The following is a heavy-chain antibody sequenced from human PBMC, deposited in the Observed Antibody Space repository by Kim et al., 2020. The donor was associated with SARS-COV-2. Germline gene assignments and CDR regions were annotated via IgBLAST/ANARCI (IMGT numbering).Heavy chain of an antibody. V-gene: IGHV4-34*01. CDR3: ARGPIVVVPAATNGMDV. J-gene: IGHJ6*02. D-gene: IGHD2-2*01. Sequence: LKSRVTISVDTSKNQFSLKLSSVTAADTAVYYCARGPIVVVPAATNGMDVWGQGTTVTVSS.